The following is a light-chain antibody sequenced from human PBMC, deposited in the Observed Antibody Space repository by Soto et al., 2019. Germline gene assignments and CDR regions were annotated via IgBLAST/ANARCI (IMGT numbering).Light chain of an antibody. CDR2: GAS. V-gene: IGKV1-5*01. Sequence: DIQMTQSPSTLSASVGGRVTITCRASQSVGTWVAWYQQKPGKAPKLLIYGASKLESGVPSRFSGSGSGTEFTLTITTLQPDDFATYFCQLYNRNTWSFGPGTKVDI. J-gene: IGKJ1*01. CDR1: QSVGTW. CDR3: QLYNRNTWS.